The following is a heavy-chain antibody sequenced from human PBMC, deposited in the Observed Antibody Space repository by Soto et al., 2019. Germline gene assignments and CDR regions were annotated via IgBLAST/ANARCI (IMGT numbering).Heavy chain of an antibody. CDR2: IWSDGSYK. D-gene: IGHD3-22*01. Sequence: GSLRLSCAASGFNFSRYGMHWVRQAPGKGLEWVAVIWSDGSYKNYGDSVKGRFTISRDNSKNTLDLVMNSLRAEDTAMYYCARDPKLLLEYYFDLWGQGTLVTVSS. J-gene: IGHJ4*02. CDR3: ARDPKLLLEYYFDL. CDR1: GFNFSRYG. V-gene: IGHV3-33*01.